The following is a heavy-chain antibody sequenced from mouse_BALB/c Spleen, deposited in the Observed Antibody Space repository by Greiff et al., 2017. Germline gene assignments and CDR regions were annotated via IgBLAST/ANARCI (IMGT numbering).Heavy chain of an antibody. CDR3: ARGDYDGGLYYAMDY. CDR2: IYPGDGDT. D-gene: IGHD2-4*01. CDR1: GYAFSSYW. V-gene: IGHV1-80*01. J-gene: IGHJ4*01. Sequence: VQLQQSGAELVWPGSSVKISCKASGYAFSSYWMNWVKQRPGQGLEWIGQIYPGDGDTNYNGKFKGKATLTADKSSSTAYMQLSSLTSEDSAVYFCARGDYDGGLYYAMDYWGQGTSVTVSS.